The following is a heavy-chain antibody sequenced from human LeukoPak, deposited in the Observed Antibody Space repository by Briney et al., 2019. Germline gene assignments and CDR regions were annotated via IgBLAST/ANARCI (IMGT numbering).Heavy chain of an antibody. D-gene: IGHD2-15*01. V-gene: IGHV3-48*03. CDR2: INSGSTI. J-gene: IGHJ5*02. CDR1: GFTFSSYE. Sequence: GGSLRLSCAASGFTFSSYEMNWVRQAPGKGLEWVSYINSGSTIYYADSVKGRFTISRDNAKNSLYLQMNSLRAEDTAVYYCARGGDCSGGSCQDNWFDPWGQGTLVTVSS. CDR3: ARGGDCSGGSCQDNWFDP.